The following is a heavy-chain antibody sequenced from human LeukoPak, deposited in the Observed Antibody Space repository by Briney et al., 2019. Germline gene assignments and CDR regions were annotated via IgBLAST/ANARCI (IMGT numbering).Heavy chain of an antibody. CDR2: IYYSGST. D-gene: IGHD4-17*01. J-gene: IGHJ4*02. Sequence: SETLSLTCTVSGGSISSYYWSWIRQPPGKGLEWIGYIYYSGSTNYNPSLKSRVTISVDTSKNQFSLKLSSVTAADTAVYYCARLDYGDGTDYWGQGTLVTVSS. V-gene: IGHV4-59*01. CDR3: ARLDYGDGTDY. CDR1: GGSISSYY.